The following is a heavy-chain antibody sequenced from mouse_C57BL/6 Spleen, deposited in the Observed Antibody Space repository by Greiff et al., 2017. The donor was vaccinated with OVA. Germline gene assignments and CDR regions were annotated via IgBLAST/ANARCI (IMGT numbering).Heavy chain of an antibody. J-gene: IGHJ2*01. Sequence: QVQLQQSGPELVKPGASVKISCKASGYAFSSSWMNWVKQRPGKGLEWIGRFYPGDGDTNYNGKFKGKATLTADKSSSTAYMQLSSLTSEDSAVYFCARNYGTYYFDYWGQGTTLTVSS. CDR3: ARNYGTYYFDY. CDR2: FYPGDGDT. CDR1: GYAFSSSW. D-gene: IGHD1-1*01. V-gene: IGHV1-82*01.